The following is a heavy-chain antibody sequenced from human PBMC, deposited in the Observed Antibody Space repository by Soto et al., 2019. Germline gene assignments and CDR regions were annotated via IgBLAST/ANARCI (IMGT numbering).Heavy chain of an antibody. J-gene: IGHJ3*02. CDR2: IYPNTGGT. D-gene: IGHD3-9*01. CDR1: GYTFTGHY. V-gene: IGHV1-2*02. CDR3: ARDSHYDILTGYSRNAFDI. Sequence: ASVNVSCKASGYTFTGHYIHWVRQAPGQGLEWVGWIYPNTGGTNYAQRFQGRVTMTRDTSISTVYMELSRLRSDDTAVYYCARDSHYDILTGYSRNAFDIWGQGTMVTVSS.